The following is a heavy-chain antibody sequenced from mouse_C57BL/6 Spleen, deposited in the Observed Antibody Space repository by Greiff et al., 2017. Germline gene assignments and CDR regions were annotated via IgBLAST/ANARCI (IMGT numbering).Heavy chain of an antibody. CDR3: ARKYYGNYVWYFDV. D-gene: IGHD2-1*01. CDR2: IYPGDGDT. CDR1: GYAFSSYW. V-gene: IGHV1-80*01. J-gene: IGHJ1*03. Sequence: VQLQQSGAELVKPGASVKISCKASGYAFSSYWMNWVKQRPGQGLEWIGQIYPGDGDTNYNGKFKGKATLTADKSSSTAYMQLSSLTSEDSAVYFCARKYYGNYVWYFDVWGTGTTVTVSS.